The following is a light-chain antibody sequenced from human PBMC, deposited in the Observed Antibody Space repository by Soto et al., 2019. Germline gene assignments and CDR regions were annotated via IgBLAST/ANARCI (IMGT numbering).Light chain of an antibody. CDR3: SSYTTSRTWV. CDR1: SSDVGNYNY. Sequence: QSVLTQPVSVSGSPGQSITISCTGTSSDVGNYNYVSWYQHHPGKAPKLMIYEVSYRPSGVSVRFSGSKSGNTASLTISGLQAEDDANYYCSSYTTSRTWVFGGGTKLTVL. J-gene: IGLJ3*02. V-gene: IGLV2-14*01. CDR2: EVS.